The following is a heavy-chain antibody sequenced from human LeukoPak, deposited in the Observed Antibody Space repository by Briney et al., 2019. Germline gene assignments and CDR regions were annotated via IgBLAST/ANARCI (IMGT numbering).Heavy chain of an antibody. CDR1: GFTFSSYA. CDR2: LYGSGETT. CDR3: AKMAGMTRQVYYMDV. D-gene: IGHD1-1*01. J-gene: IGHJ6*03. V-gene: IGHV3-23*01. Sequence: PGGSLRLSCAVSGFTFSSYAMSWARQAPGKGLEWVSALYGSGETTYYADSVKVRFTVSRDNSKNTLYLQMDGLRAEDTAVYYCAKMAGMTRQVYYMDVWGKGATVTVSS.